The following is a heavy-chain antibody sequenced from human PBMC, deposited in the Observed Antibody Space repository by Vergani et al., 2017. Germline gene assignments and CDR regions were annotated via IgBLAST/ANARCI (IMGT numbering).Heavy chain of an antibody. CDR1: GGSISSGGYY. Sequence: QVQLQESGPGLVKPSQTLSLTCTVSGGSISSGGYYWSWIRQHPGKGLEWIGSIYYSGSTYYNPSLKSRVTMSVDTSKNQFSLKLSSVTAADTAVYYCARVTMVRGATWSNWFDPWGQGTLVTVSS. V-gene: IGHV4-39*07. J-gene: IGHJ5*02. D-gene: IGHD3-10*01. CDR2: IYYSGST. CDR3: ARVTMVRGATWSNWFDP.